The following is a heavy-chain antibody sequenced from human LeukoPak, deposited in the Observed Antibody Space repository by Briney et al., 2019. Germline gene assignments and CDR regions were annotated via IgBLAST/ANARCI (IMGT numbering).Heavy chain of an antibody. CDR2: INPSGGST. Sequence: GASVKVSCKASGYTFTAYYMHWVRQAPGQGLEWMGTINPSGGSTSYAQKFQGRVTITRDTSTSTVYMELSSLRSEDTAVYYCARGGRGEGTGTTRVAFDIWGQGTMVTVSS. CDR3: ARGGRGEGTGTTRVAFDI. CDR1: GYTFTAYY. D-gene: IGHD1-1*01. J-gene: IGHJ3*02. V-gene: IGHV1-46*01.